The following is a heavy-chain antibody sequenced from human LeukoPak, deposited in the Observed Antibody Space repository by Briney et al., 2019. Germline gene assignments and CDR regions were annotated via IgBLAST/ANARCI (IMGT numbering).Heavy chain of an antibody. CDR2: IIPIFGTA. J-gene: IGHJ4*02. V-gene: IGHV1-69*13. CDR1: GYIFTSYA. CDR3: ARDPVGIAVAGEEDFDY. D-gene: IGHD6-19*01. Sequence: ASVKVSCKASGYIFTSYAISWVRQAPGQGLEWMGGIIPIFGTANYAQKFQGRVTITADESTSTAYMELSSLRSEDTAVYYCARDPVGIAVAGEEDFDYWGQGTLVTVSS.